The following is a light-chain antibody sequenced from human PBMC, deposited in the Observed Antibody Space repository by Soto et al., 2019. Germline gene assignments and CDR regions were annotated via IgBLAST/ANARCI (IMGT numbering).Light chain of an antibody. CDR3: SSWTSSSSYV. Sequence: QSVLTQPASVSGSPGQSIAISCTGTSSDVGGYNSVSWYQQYPGKAPKLMIHDVSNRPSGVSDRFSGSKSGNTASLTISGLQAEDEADYYCSSWTSSSSYVFGSGTKLTV. CDR2: DVS. V-gene: IGLV2-14*01. CDR1: SSDVGGYNS. J-gene: IGLJ1*01.